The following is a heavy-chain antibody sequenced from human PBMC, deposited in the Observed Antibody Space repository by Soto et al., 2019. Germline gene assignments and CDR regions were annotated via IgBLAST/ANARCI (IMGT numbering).Heavy chain of an antibody. CDR2: ISVTGGST. Sequence: EVQLLESGGGLVQPGGSLRLSCAASGFTLSDYAMRWVRQAPGKGLEWVSSISVTGGSTQYADSVKGRFTISRDNSRNTLYLQMNSLRAEDTAMYYCAKDIGGSPPGDYWGQGTLVTVSS. V-gene: IGHV3-23*01. J-gene: IGHJ4*02. CDR1: GFTLSDYA. CDR3: AKDIGGSPPGDY. D-gene: IGHD2-15*01.